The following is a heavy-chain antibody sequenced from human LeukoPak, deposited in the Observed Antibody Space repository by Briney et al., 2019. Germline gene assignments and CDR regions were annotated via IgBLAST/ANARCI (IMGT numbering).Heavy chain of an antibody. J-gene: IGHJ3*02. Sequence: PSETLSLTCTVSGRSISSYYWSSIRQPPGKGLEWIGYIYYSGSTNYNPSLKSRVTISVDTSKNQFSLKLKCVTAADTAVYNCARHKPGSYAFDIWGQGTMVTVSS. CDR3: ARHKPGSYAFDI. V-gene: IGHV4-59*08. CDR1: GRSISSYY. D-gene: IGHD3-10*01. CDR2: IYYSGST.